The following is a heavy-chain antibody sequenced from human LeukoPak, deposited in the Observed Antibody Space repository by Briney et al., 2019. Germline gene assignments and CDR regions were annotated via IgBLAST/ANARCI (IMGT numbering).Heavy chain of an antibody. D-gene: IGHD2-15*01. J-gene: IGHJ4*02. CDR1: GFTFSGFW. V-gene: IGHV3-7*03. CDR3: AKQLGYCSDGSCYFPY. Sequence: PGGSLRLSCAVSGFTFSGFWMSWSRQAPGKGLEWVASINSDGSEGYYADSVQGRFTISRDNSKSTLCLQMNSLRAEDTAVYYCAKQLGYCSDGSCYFPYWGQGTLVTVSS. CDR2: INSDGSEG.